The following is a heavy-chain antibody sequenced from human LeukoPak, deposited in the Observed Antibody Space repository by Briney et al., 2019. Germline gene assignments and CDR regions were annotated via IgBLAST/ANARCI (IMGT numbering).Heavy chain of an antibody. CDR2: ISAYNGNT. J-gene: IGHJ3*02. V-gene: IGHV1-18*01. Sequence: ASVKVSCKTSGDTFTSYGITWVRQAPGQGLEWMGWISAYNGNTNYAQKLQGRVTMTTDTSTSTAYMELRSLRSDDTSVYYCARDLPSYYDSIGYYSTRGDVRDMGRQGTMVTVSS. D-gene: IGHD3-22*01. CDR1: GDTFTSYG. CDR3: ARDLPSYYDSIGYYSTRGDVRDM.